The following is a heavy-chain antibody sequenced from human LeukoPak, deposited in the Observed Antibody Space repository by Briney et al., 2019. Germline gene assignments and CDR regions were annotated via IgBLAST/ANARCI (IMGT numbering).Heavy chain of an antibody. J-gene: IGHJ6*03. CDR2: IYYSGST. CDR1: GDSVSSGSYY. V-gene: IGHV4-61*01. Sequence: PSETLSLTCTVSGDSVSSGSYYWSWIRQPPGQGLEWIGYIYYSGSTNYNPSLKSRVTISVDTSKNQFSLKLSSVTAADTAVYYCARGFRRPHQSRDRTPQPYYMDVWGKGTTVTVSS. CDR3: ARGFRRPHQSRDRTPQPYYMDV. D-gene: IGHD1-14*01.